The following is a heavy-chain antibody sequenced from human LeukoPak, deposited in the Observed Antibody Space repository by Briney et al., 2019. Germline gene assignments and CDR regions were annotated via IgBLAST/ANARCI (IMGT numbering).Heavy chain of an antibody. J-gene: IGHJ6*02. CDR2: ISYDGINK. D-gene: IGHD1-26*01. V-gene: IGHV3-30-3*01. CDR1: GFTFNTYA. CDR3: ARDRSREGHYYYYGMDV. Sequence: GWSPTLSCAASGFTFNTYAMHWVRQAPGKGLEWVAVISYDGINKHYADSVKGRFTVSRDNSKNTLYLQMNSLRAEDTAVYYCARDRSREGHYYYYGMDVWGQGTTVTVSS.